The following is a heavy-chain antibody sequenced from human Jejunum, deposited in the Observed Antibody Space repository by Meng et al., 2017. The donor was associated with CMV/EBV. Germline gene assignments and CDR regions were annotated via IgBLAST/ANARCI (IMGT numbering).Heavy chain of an antibody. V-gene: IGHV3-21*01. D-gene: IGHD3-22*01. CDR1: GFTFSSYS. Sequence: AYGFTFSSYSMNWVRQAPGKGLEWVSSISSSSSYIYYADSVKGRFTISRDNAKNSLYLQMNSLRAEDTAVYYCARDDGKGYYGTDYWGQGTLVTVSS. J-gene: IGHJ4*02. CDR3: ARDDGKGYYGTDY. CDR2: ISSSSSYI.